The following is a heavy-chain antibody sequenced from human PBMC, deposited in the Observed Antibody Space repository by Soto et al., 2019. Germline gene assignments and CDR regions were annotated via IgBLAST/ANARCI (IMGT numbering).Heavy chain of an antibody. CDR1: GCSFSRYA. D-gene: IGHD1-26*01. J-gene: IGHJ5*02. Sequence: VQLVQSGDEVKKPGASVKLSCKASGCSFSRYAFSWVRQAPGQGLEWMGGIITSFGTPNYAQRFQGRVTISADESTTKVYMDLRRLRSEDTAVFYCARGSSSTVGPTGWFDPWGQGTLVTVSS. CDR2: IITSFGTP. CDR3: ARGSSSTVGPTGWFDP. V-gene: IGHV1-69*01.